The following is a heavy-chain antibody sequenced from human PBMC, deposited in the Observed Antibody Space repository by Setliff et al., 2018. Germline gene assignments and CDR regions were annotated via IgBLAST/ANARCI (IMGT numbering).Heavy chain of an antibody. CDR1: GASFSDYY. D-gene: IGHD1-1*01. V-gene: IGHV4-34*01. CDR2: INHSGST. Sequence: PSETLSLTCTVYGASFSDYYWGWIRQPPGKGLEWIAEINHSGSTNYNPSLKSRVTISVDTSKNQFSLKLTSVTAADTAVYYCARQRRIWNDLDYFDYWGQGTLVTVSS. CDR3: ARQRRIWNDLDYFDY. J-gene: IGHJ4*02.